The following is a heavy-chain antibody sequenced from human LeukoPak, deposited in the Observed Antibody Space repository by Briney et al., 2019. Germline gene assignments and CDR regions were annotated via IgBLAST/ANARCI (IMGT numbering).Heavy chain of an antibody. V-gene: IGHV3-23*01. CDR3: AKEYCDSSGYLSD. CDR2: ISGSGGST. CDR1: GFTVSSNY. Sequence: GGSLRLSCAASGFTVSSNYMSWVRQAPGKGLEWVSAISGSGGSTYYADSVKGRFTISRDNSKNTLYLQMNSLRAEDTAVYYCAKEYCDSSGYLSDWGQGTLVTVSS. J-gene: IGHJ4*02. D-gene: IGHD3-22*01.